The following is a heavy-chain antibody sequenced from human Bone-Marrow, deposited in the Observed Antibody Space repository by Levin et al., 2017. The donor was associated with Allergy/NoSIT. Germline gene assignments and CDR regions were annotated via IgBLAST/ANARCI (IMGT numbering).Heavy chain of an antibody. Sequence: GGSLRLSCIASGFTFGDYALSWVRLAPGKGLEWVGFIRSTAYGGTTEYAASVRGRFTISRDDSKSVAYLQMNRPKTEDTALCFCTRGASDYRDCEITWGQETEVTIAS. CDR2: IRSTAYGGTT. D-gene: IGHD2-21*02. CDR1: GFTFGDYA. CDR3: TRGASDYRDCEIT. J-gene: IGHJ5*02. V-gene: IGHV3-49*04.